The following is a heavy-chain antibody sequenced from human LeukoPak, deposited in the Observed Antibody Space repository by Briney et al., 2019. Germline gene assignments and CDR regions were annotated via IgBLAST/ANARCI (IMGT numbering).Heavy chain of an antibody. D-gene: IGHD4-17*01. J-gene: IGHJ4*02. Sequence: ASVKVSCKASGYPFSSYGISWVRQAPGQGLEWMGWISAYNGNTNYAQKFQGRVPMTTDTSTSVAYIELRSLRSDDTVVYYCARVTTYGDYPFDYWGQGTLVTVSS. CDR3: ARVTTYGDYPFDY. V-gene: IGHV1-18*01. CDR1: GYPFSSYG. CDR2: ISAYNGNT.